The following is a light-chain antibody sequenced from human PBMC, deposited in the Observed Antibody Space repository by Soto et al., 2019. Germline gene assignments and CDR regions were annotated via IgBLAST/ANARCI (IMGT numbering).Light chain of an antibody. CDR2: GAS. V-gene: IGKV3-20*01. Sequence: EFVLTQSPGTLSLSPGERATLSCRASHSVTSSYLAWYQQKPGQAPRLLIYGASNRASGIPDRFSGSGSGTDFTITISRLEPEDFAVYYCQQYGGSSWTFGQGTKVEIK. CDR1: HSVTSSY. CDR3: QQYGGSSWT. J-gene: IGKJ1*01.